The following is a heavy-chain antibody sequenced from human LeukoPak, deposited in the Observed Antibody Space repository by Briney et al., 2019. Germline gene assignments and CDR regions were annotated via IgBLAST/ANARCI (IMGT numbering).Heavy chain of an antibody. J-gene: IGHJ4*02. CDR1: GGSFSGYY. Sequence: PSETLSLTCAVYGGSFSGYYWSWIRQPPGKGLEWIGEINHSGSTNYNPSLKSRVTISVDTSKNQFSLKLSSVTAADTAVYYCARGQPLADEDSSGYKTFDYWGQGTLVTVSS. CDR3: ARGQPLADEDSSGYKTFDY. V-gene: IGHV4-34*01. CDR2: INHSGST. D-gene: IGHD6-19*01.